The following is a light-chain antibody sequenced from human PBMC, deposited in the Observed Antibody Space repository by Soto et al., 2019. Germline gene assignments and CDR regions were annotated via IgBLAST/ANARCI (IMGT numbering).Light chain of an antibody. V-gene: IGKV3-20*01. CDR3: HQFGSSPYT. CDR2: EAS. J-gene: IGKJ2*01. Sequence: ENVLTQSPGTLSLSPGERATLSCRASQSLSSTYLAWYQQKPGQAPRLLMYEASRRATGIPDRFSGSGSGTDFTLTISRLEPEDFAVYSCHQFGSSPYTFGQGTKLEIK. CDR1: QSLSSTY.